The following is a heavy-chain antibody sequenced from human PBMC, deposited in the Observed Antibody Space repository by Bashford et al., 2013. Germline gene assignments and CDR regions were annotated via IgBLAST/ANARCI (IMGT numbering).Heavy chain of an antibody. J-gene: IGHJ2*01. CDR2: IYHSGST. CDR3: ARLGGGNHWYFDL. V-gene: IGHV4-38-2*01. Sequence: SETLSLTCAVSGYSISSGYYWGWIRQPPGKGLEWIGSIYHSGSTYYNPSLKSRVTISIDTSKNQFSLKLSSVTAADTAVYYCARLGGGNHWYFDLWGRGTLVTVSS. CDR1: GYSISSGYY. D-gene: IGHD2-15*01.